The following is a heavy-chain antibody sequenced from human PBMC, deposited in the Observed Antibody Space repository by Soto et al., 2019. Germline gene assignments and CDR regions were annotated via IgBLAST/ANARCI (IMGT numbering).Heavy chain of an antibody. CDR1: GLIFSSYA. CDR3: VRCANYTSPTGKGYYFPGMDV. V-gene: IGHV1-69*06. CDR2: ILPIFGTT. Sequence: QVQLVQSGAEVKKPGSSVKVSCKASGLIFSSYAISWVRQAPGQGLEWVGGILPIFGTTNYAQRFKGRVTITADTATTTIYLDLSSLRSEATAVYFCVRCANYTSPTGKGYYFPGMDVWGQATTVTVSS. D-gene: IGHD3-9*01. J-gene: IGHJ6*02.